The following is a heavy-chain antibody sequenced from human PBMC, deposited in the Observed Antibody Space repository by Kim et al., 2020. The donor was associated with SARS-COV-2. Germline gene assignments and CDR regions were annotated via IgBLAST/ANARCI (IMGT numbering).Heavy chain of an antibody. CDR1: GFTFSDYY. J-gene: IGHJ4*02. CDR3: ARDRRYDILTGLLEARTLDS. D-gene: IGHD3-9*01. V-gene: IGHV3-11*01. Sequence: GGSLRLSCAASGFTFSDYYLSWIRQAPGKGLEWVSYISNSGSTIYYAGSVKGRFAISRDNAKNSLYLHMNSLRAEDTAVYYCARDRRYDILTGLLEARTLDSWGQGTLVTVSS. CDR2: ISNSGSTI.